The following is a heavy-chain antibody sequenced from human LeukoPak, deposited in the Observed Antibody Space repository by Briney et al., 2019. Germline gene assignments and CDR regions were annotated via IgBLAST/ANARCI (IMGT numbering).Heavy chain of an antibody. V-gene: IGHV3-21*01. CDR1: GFTFSSYS. CDR2: ISSSSSYI. Sequence: GGSLRLSCAASGFTFSSYSMNWVRQAPGKGLEWVSSISSSSSYIYYADSVKGRFTISRDNAKNSLCLQMNSLRAEDTAVYYCARAPPGSFSSSWYYFDYWGQGTLVTVSS. D-gene: IGHD6-13*01. J-gene: IGHJ4*02. CDR3: ARAPPGSFSSSWYYFDY.